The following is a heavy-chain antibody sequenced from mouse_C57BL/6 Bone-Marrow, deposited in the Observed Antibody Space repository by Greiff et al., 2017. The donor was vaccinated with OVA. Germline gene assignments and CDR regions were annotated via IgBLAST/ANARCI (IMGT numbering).Heavy chain of an antibody. J-gene: IGHJ1*03. CDR3: APDYYGSSHWYFDV. CDR2: IDPSDSYT. CDR1: GYTFTSYW. Sequence: QVQLQQPGAELVRPGTSVKLSCKASGYTFTSYWMHWVKQRPGQGLEWIGVIDPSDSYTNYNQKFKGKATLTVDTSSSTAYMQLSSLTSEDSAVYYCAPDYYGSSHWYFDVWGTGTTVTVSS. V-gene: IGHV1-59*01. D-gene: IGHD1-1*01.